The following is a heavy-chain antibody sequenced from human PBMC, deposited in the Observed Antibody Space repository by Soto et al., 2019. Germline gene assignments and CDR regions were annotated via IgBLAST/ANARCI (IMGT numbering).Heavy chain of an antibody. J-gene: IGHJ4*02. CDR3: ARDLRRNSGSYFDY. V-gene: IGHV3-11*05. Sequence: PGGSLRLSCAASGFRFSDYYMSWIRQAPGKGLEWISYIDSSSGYTNYADSVKGRFTISRDNAKNSLYLQVSSLRAEDTAIYYCARDLRRNSGSYFDYLGQGTPVTVSS. D-gene: IGHD1-26*01. CDR1: GFRFSDYY. CDR2: IDSSSGYT.